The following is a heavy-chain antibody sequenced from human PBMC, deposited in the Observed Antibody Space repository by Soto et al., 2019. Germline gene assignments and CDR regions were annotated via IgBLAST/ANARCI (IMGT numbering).Heavy chain of an antibody. V-gene: IGHV1-69*01. CDR2: IIPLFGTA. J-gene: IGHJ4*02. CDR3: ARPKGTYSSGYYYFDF. CDR1: GGTFSTYA. D-gene: IGHD6-19*01. Sequence: QVQLEQSGGEVKQPGSSVRVSCKTSGGTFSTYAINWVRQAPGQGLEWMGAIIPLFGTADYSQKFQGRVTITAVESTSTAYMELSSLRFDDTAVYFCARPKGTYSSGYYYFDFWGQGPLVTASS.